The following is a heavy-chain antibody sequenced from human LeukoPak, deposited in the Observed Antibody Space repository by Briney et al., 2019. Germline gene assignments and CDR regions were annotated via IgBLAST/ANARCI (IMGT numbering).Heavy chain of an antibody. V-gene: IGHV3-53*01. Sequence: GGSLRLSCVASGFAVGSNYMSWVRQAPGKGLEWVSLIYSGGAIRYADSVKGRFTISRDSSKNTLFLQMNDLTVEDTARYYCARRPGNWGQGILVTLSS. CDR2: IYSGGAI. CDR3: ARRPGN. CDR1: GFAVGSNY. J-gene: IGHJ4*02. D-gene: IGHD1-14*01.